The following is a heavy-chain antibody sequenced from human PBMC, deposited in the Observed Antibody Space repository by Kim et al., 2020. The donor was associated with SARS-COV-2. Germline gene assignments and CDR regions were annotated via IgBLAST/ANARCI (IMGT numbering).Heavy chain of an antibody. D-gene: IGHD3-10*01. Sequence: SETLSLTCTVSGGSISSGGYYWSWIRQHPGKGLEWIGYIYYSGSTYYNPSLKSRVTISVDTSKNQFSLKLSSVTAADTAVYYCAREVVRGSPALNDAFDIWGQGTMVTVSS. CDR3: AREVVRGSPALNDAFDI. V-gene: IGHV4-31*03. CDR2: IYYSGST. CDR1: GGSISSGGYY. J-gene: IGHJ3*02.